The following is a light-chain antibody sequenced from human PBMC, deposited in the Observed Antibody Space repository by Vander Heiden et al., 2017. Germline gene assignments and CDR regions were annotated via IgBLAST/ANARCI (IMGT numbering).Light chain of an antibody. CDR1: QSLLHSNGYNY. CDR3: MQDLQTCPWT. Sequence: DVVITPSPLSILVTPGEPASISCRSSQSLLHSNGYNYLDWYLQKPGQSPQVRIYVGSVRASEVPDRFSGSVSGTDFTPKISRVEAEEVGVDYCMQDLQTCPWTFGQGTKVEIK. V-gene: IGKV2-28*01. J-gene: IGKJ1*01. CDR2: VGS.